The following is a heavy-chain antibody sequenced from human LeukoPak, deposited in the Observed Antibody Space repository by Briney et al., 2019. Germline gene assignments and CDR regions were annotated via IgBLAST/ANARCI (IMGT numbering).Heavy chain of an antibody. CDR1: GFTFTNYW. V-gene: IGHV3-48*03. Sequence: GGSLRLSCVVSGFTFTNYWMGWVRQAPGKGLEWVSYISSSGSSRYYADSVKGRFTISRDNAKHSLYLQMNSLGPEDTAIYYCARGGRAFDFWGQGTLVTVSS. CDR3: ARGGRAFDF. CDR2: ISSSGSSR. J-gene: IGHJ4*02. D-gene: IGHD1-26*01.